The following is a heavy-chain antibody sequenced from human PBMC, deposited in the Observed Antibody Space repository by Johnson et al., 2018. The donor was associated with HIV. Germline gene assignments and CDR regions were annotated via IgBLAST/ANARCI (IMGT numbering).Heavy chain of an antibody. J-gene: IGHJ3*02. CDR2: ISSDGSTI. CDR3: TGRDLLRACDI. V-gene: IGHV3-11*04. CDR1: GFSFGDYY. Sequence: QVQLVESGGGLVKPGGSLRLSCAASGFSFGDYYMSWIRQAPGKGLEWISYISSDGSTIDYADSVKGRFTISRDNGNNSLYLQRNSLRAEDAAVYYCTGRDLLRACDIWGQGTMVTVAS. D-gene: IGHD2-15*01.